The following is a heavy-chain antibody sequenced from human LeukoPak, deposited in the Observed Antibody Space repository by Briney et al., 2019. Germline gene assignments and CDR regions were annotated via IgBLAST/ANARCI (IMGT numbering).Heavy chain of an antibody. CDR3: ARGVYIAAAQYGY. CDR1: GGSPSGDY. Sequence: SETLSLTCAVSGGSPSGDYWSGIRQTPGKGVERGGSVYNSRYTGKNPSLTSRVPISLHTSKNQFSLKLTSVTAADPAVYYCARGVYIAAAQYGYWGQGTLVTVSS. CDR2: VYNSRYT. J-gene: IGHJ4*02. D-gene: IGHD6-13*01. V-gene: IGHV4-59*01.